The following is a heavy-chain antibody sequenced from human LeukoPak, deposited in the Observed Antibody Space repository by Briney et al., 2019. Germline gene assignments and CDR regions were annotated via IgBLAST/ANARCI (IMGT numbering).Heavy chain of an antibody. CDR1: GGSFSGYY. Sequence: SETLSLTCAVYGGSFSGYYWSWIRQPPGKGLEWIGEINHSGSTYYNPSLKSRVTISVDTSKNQFSLKLSSVTAADTAVYYCAGVVGATPDYWGQGTLVTVSS. CDR3: AGVVGATPDY. CDR2: INHSGST. D-gene: IGHD1-26*01. V-gene: IGHV4-34*01. J-gene: IGHJ4*02.